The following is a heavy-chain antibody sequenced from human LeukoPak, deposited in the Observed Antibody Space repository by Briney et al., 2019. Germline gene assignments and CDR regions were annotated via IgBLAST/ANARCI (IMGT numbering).Heavy chain of an antibody. J-gene: IGHJ4*02. CDR2: TSGNGRFT. CDR1: RFNLRNYG. Sequence: GRSLTLSWAVSRFNLRNYGIHWVRQAPGKVLEWLSVTSGNGRFTDYADSVKGRFTISRDNSKNSLFLQIHSVRTEDTAFYYCAKEQRPDSFSDFDYWGQGTLVTVSS. V-gene: IGHV3-43*02. CDR3: AKEQRPDSFSDFDY. D-gene: IGHD2/OR15-2a*01.